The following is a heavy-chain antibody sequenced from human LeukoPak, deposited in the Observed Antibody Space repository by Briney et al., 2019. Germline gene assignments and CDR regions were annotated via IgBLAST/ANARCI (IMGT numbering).Heavy chain of an antibody. CDR3: ARGARYSSSWYGRLDP. V-gene: IGHV1-8*01. J-gene: IGHJ5*02. D-gene: IGHD6-13*01. Sequence: GASVKVSCKASGCTFTSYDINWVRQATGQGLEWMGWMNPNSGNTGYAQKFQGRVTMTRNTSISTAYMELSSLRSEDTAVYYCARGARYSSSWYGRLDPWGQGTLVTVSS. CDR1: GCTFTSYD. CDR2: MNPNSGNT.